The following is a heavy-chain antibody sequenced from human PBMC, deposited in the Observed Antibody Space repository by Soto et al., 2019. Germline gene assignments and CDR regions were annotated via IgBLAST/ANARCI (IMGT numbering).Heavy chain of an antibody. CDR2: ISSDGDTI. J-gene: IGHJ6*02. D-gene: IGHD5-12*01. Sequence: EVQLIESGGGWVQPGTSLRVSCAASGFTFHEYAMHWVRQAPGKGLEWVSGISSDGDTIAYADSVQGRFTVFRDNAKNSLYLQMNSLRAEDTDLYYCTKGGYDLIYYFGMDVWGQGTTVTVSS. CDR3: TKGGYDLIYYFGMDV. CDR1: GFTFHEYA. V-gene: IGHV3-9*01.